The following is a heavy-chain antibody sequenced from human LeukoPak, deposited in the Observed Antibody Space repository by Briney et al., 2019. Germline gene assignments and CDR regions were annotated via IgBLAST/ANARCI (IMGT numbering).Heavy chain of an antibody. CDR3: ARAIPLYDSSGYFYSDGMDV. D-gene: IGHD3-22*01. V-gene: IGHV3-7*03. J-gene: IGHJ6*02. CDR2: IKQDGTEK. CDR1: GFTFSDYW. Sequence: PGGSLRLSCAASGFTFSDYWMSWVRQAPGKGLEWVANIKQDGTEKNYVDSVKGRFTISRDNAKNSLYLQLNSLRAEDTAVYYCARAIPLYDSSGYFYSDGMDVWGQGTTVTVSS.